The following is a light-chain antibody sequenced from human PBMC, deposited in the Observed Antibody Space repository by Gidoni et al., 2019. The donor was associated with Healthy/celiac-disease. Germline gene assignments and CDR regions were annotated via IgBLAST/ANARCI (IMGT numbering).Light chain of an antibody. V-gene: IGLV8-61*01. J-gene: IGLJ3*02. CDR1: SGSVSTSYY. Sequence: QTVLTQEPSISVSPGATVTLTCGLSSGSVSTSYYPSWYQQTPGQAPRTLIYSTNPRSSGVPDRFSGSILGNKAALTIPGAQADDESDYYCVLYMGSGIWVFGGGTKLTVL. CDR3: VLYMGSGIWV. CDR2: STN.